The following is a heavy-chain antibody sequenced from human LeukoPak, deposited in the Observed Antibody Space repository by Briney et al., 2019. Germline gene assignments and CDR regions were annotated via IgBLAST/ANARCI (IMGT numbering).Heavy chain of an antibody. CDR1: GFTFSSYG. CDR2: ISGSGGST. CDR3: ASSGYSYGYYFDY. D-gene: IGHD5-18*01. V-gene: IGHV3-23*01. Sequence: PGGSLRLSCAASGFTFSSYGMSWVRQAPGKGLEWVSAISGSGGSTYYADSVEGRFTISRDNSKNSLYLQMNSLRAEDTAVYYCASSGYSYGYYFDYWGQGTLVTVSS. J-gene: IGHJ4*02.